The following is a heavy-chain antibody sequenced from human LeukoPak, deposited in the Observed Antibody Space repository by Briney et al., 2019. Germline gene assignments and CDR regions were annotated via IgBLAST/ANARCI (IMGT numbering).Heavy chain of an antibody. J-gene: IGHJ4*02. Sequence: GGSLRLSCAASGFTFSSYWMHWVRQAPGKGLVWVSRINSDGSSTSYADSVKGRFTISRDNAKNTLYLQMNNLRAEDTAVYYCARVGSYGSPSDYWGQGTLVTVSS. CDR1: GFTFSSYW. D-gene: IGHD3-16*01. V-gene: IGHV3-74*01. CDR2: INSDGSST. CDR3: ARVGSYGSPSDY.